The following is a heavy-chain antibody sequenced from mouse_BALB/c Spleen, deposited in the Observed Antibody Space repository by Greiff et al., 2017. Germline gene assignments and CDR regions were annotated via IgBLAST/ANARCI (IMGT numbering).Heavy chain of an antibody. Sequence: EVMLVESGGGLVKPGGSLKLSCAASGFTFSSYAMSWVRQSPEKRLEWVAEISSGGSYTYYPDTVTGRFTISRDNAKNTLYLEMSSLRSEDTAMYYCARDSSSYWFAYWGQGTLVTVSA. CDR1: GFTFSSYA. V-gene: IGHV5-9-4*01. CDR2: ISSGGSYT. D-gene: IGHD1-1*01. J-gene: IGHJ3*01. CDR3: ARDSSSYWFAY.